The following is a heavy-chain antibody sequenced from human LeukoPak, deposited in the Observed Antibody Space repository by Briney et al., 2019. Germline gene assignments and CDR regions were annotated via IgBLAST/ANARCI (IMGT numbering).Heavy chain of an antibody. V-gene: IGHV3-30*18. CDR3: AKGRGGSSSYYFDY. J-gene: IGHJ4*02. CDR2: ISYDGSNK. Sequence: PGGSLRLSCAASGFTFSSSGMHWVRQAPGKGLEWVAVISYDGSNKYYADSVKGRFTISRDNSKNTLYLQMNSLRAEDTAVYYCAKGRGGSSSYYFDYWGQGTLVTVSS. D-gene: IGHD6-6*01. CDR1: GFTFSSSG.